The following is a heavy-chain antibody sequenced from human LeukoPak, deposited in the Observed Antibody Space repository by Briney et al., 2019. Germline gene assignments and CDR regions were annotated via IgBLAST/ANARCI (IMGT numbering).Heavy chain of an antibody. CDR1: GVTFSSYS. Sequence: GGSLILSCAASGVTFSSYSMNWVRQAPGEGLEWVSSISSSSSYIYYADSVKGRFTISRDNAKNSLYLQMNSLRAEDTAVYYCARAAEGMNFDYWGQGTLVTVSS. CDR3: ARAAEGMNFDY. D-gene: IGHD6-13*01. J-gene: IGHJ4*02. V-gene: IGHV3-21*01. CDR2: ISSSSSYI.